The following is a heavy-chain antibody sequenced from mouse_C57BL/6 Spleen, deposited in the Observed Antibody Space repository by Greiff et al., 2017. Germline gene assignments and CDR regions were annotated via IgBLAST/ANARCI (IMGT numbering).Heavy chain of an antibody. CDR2: ISYDGSN. J-gene: IGHJ4*01. D-gene: IGHD2-4*01. Sequence: EVQLQESGPGLVKPSQSLSLTCSVTGYSITSGYYWNWIRQFPGNKLEWMGYISYDGSNNYNPSLKNRISITRDTSKNQFFLKLNSVTTEDTATYYCASASFYDYDGYYAMDYWGQGTSVTVSS. V-gene: IGHV3-6*01. CDR1: GYSITSGYY. CDR3: ASASFYDYDGYYAMDY.